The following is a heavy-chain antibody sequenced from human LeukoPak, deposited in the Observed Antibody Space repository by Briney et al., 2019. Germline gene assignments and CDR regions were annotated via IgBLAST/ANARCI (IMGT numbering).Heavy chain of an antibody. Sequence: GGSLTRSCAGSGFTSSNGWMSWVRHAPGQGPEFLGRIKSKTDGGTKDYAAPVKGRLTTTSADSQTTQFLQIISLKAQDTAAYYSTTTTVTKDGLDVWGERPTVTVSS. CDR2: IKSKTDGGTK. V-gene: IGHV3-15*01. CDR3: TTTTVTKDGLDV. J-gene: IGHJ6*01. D-gene: IGHD4-17*01. CDR1: GFTSSNGW.